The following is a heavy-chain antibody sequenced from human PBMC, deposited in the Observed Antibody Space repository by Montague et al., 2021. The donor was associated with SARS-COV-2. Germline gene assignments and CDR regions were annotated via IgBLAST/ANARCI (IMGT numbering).Heavy chain of an antibody. D-gene: IGHD3-10*01. J-gene: IGHJ6*02. CDR2: LYRSGSV. CDR3: VRGAEEAHFAMDV. CDR1: GGFISDSYS. Sequence: SETLSLTCIVSGGFISDSYSWAWIRQAPGKGLEWLGSLYRSGSVYSNPSLKSRVSISVDKSKNHFSLRLTSATAAETAVYYCVRGAEEAHFAMDVWGQGTTVTVSS. V-gene: IGHV4-39*02.